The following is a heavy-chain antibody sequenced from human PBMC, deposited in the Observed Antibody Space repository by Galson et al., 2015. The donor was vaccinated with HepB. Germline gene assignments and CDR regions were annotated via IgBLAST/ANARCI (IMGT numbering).Heavy chain of an antibody. CDR1: GYTFTSYD. Sequence: SVKVSCKASGYTFTSYDINWVRQATGQGLEWMGWMNPNSGNTGYAQKFQGRVTMTRNTSKSTAYMELSSLRSEDTAVYYCARGRGKSTATWGYWGEGSLVTVSS. D-gene: IGHD1-1*01. J-gene: IGHJ1*01. V-gene: IGHV1-8*01. CDR2: MNPNSGNT. CDR3: ARGRGKSTATWGY.